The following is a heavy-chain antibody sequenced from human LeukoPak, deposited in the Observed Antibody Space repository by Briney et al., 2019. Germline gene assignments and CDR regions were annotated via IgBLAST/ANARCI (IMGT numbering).Heavy chain of an antibody. D-gene: IGHD5-12*01. CDR3: ARGGSGYALNWFGP. CDR2: ISYSGST. Sequence: SETLSLTCTVSGGSISSYYWSWIRQPPGKGLEWIGHISYSGSTNYNPSLKSRVTISVDTSKNQFSLKLSSVTAADTAVYYCARGGSGYALNWFGPWGQGTLVTVSS. CDR1: GGSISSYY. J-gene: IGHJ5*02. V-gene: IGHV4-59*01.